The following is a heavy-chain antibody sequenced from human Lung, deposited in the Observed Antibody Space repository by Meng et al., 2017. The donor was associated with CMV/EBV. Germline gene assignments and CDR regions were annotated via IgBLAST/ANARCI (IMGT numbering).Heavy chain of an antibody. CDR2: MNPNSGNT. J-gene: IGHJ5*02. Sequence: TLTNYDINWVRQATGQGLEWMGWMNPNSGNTGYAQKFQGRVTITRDTSIGTAYMELSSLRSEDTAVYYCARMSYDWDDQESNWFDPWGQGTLVTVSS. D-gene: IGHD1-20*01. CDR3: ARMSYDWDDQESNWFDP. V-gene: IGHV1-8*03. CDR1: TLTNYD.